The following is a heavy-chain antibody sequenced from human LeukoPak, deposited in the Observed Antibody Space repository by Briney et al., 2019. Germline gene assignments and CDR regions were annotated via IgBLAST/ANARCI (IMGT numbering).Heavy chain of an antibody. CDR2: ISAYNGNT. V-gene: IGHV1-18*01. CDR3: ARRDCSGGSCSNYYDSSGYYYNY. D-gene: IGHD2-15*01. J-gene: IGHJ4*02. CDR1: GYTSTNYG. Sequence: ASVKVSCKASGYTSTNYGISWVRQAPGQGLEWMGWISAYNGNTNYAQKLQGRVTMTTDTSTSTAYMELGSLRSDDTAVYYCARRDCSGGSCSNYYDSSGYYYNYWGQGTLVTVSS.